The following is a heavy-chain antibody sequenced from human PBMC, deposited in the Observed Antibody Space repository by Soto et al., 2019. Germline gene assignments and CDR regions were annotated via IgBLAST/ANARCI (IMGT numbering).Heavy chain of an antibody. V-gene: IGHV1-18*01. CDR2: IGAYNDYT. CDR3: ARAVPTLRAFDA. Sequence: QVQLVQSGAEVRKPGASVKVSCKASGYTFTNYGVSWMRQAPGQGLEWMGWIGAYNDYTNYAQKLQGRVTMTTDTSTSTAYMELRSLRSDDTAVYYCARAVPTLRAFDAWGKGTTVTVSS. CDR1: GYTFTNYG. J-gene: IGHJ3*01.